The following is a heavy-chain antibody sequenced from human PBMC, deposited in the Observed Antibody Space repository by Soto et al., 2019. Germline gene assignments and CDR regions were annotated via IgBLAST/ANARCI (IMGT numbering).Heavy chain of an antibody. J-gene: IGHJ5*02. CDR3: ASLDYYDSSGYYGWFDP. CDR1: GGTFSSYA. Sequence: QVQLVQSGAEVKKPGSSVKVSCKASGGTFSSYAISWVRQAPGQGLEWMGGIIPIFGTANYAQKFQGRVTITADKSTSTAYMELISLRSEDTAVYYCASLDYYDSSGYYGWFDPWGPGTLVTVSS. V-gene: IGHV1-69*06. D-gene: IGHD3-22*01. CDR2: IIPIFGTA.